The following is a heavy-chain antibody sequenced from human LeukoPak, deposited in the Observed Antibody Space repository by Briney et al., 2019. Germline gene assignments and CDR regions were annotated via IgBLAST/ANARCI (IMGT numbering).Heavy chain of an antibody. D-gene: IGHD3-22*01. J-gene: IGHJ4*02. CDR3: ARQSSGCYDY. CDR1: GGSISSDY. V-gene: IGHV4-59*08. CDR2: IHYSGST. Sequence: PSETLSLTCTVSGGSISSDYWSWIRQPPGKGLEWIGYIHYSGSTNYNPSLKSRVTISIDTSKHQFPLKLSSVTAADTAVYYCARQSSGCYDYWGQGTLVTVSS.